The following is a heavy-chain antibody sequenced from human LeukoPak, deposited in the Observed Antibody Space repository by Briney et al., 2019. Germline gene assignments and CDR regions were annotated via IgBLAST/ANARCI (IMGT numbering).Heavy chain of an antibody. J-gene: IGHJ4*02. CDR3: ARRRRGYYDSSGYYIN. D-gene: IGHD3-22*01. Sequence: GSLRLSCAASGFTFSSYWMNWVRQPPGKGLEWIGEIYHSGSTNYNPSLKSRVTISVDKSKNQFSLKLSSVTAADTAVYYCARRRRGYYDSSGYYINWGQGTLVTVSS. V-gene: IGHV4-4*02. CDR1: GFTFSSYW. CDR2: IYHSGST.